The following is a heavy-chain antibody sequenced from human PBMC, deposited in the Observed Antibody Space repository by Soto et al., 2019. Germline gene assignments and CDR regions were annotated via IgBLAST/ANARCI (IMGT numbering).Heavy chain of an antibody. Sequence: EVQLVESGGGLEQPGRSLRLSCTVSGFMFEDFVMHWVRQAPGQGLEWVSGINWNGVNKGYAESVLGRFTISRDNAKKSLYLDMNYLRPEDTALYFCAKDVDRLGELWGYFQSWGQGTMVTVSS. CDR2: INWNGVNK. J-gene: IGHJ1*01. CDR3: AKDVDRLGELWGYFQS. CDR1: GFMFEDFV. V-gene: IGHV3-9*01. D-gene: IGHD3-16*01.